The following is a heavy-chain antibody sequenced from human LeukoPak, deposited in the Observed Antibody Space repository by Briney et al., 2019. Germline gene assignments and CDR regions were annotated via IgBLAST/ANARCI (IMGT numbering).Heavy chain of an antibody. CDR2: ISYDGSNK. V-gene: IGHV3-30*18. J-gene: IGHJ4*02. CDR1: GFTFSSYG. D-gene: IGHD4-17*01. Sequence: QPGGSLRLSCAASGFTFSSYGMHWVRQAPGKGLEWVAVISYDGSNKYYADSVKGRFTISRDNSKNTLYLQMNSLRAEDTAVYYCAKSTYGERYFDYWGQGTLVTVSS. CDR3: AKSTYGERYFDY.